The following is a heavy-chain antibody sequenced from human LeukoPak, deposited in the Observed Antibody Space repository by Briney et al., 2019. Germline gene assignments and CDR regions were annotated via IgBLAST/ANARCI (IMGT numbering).Heavy chain of an antibody. CDR1: GGSIGSYY. Sequence: KPAETLSLTCTVSGGSIGSYYCSWIRQLPGKGLEWIGYIYNSGNSNYNPSLKSRVTISVDASKNQFSLKLSSVTAADTAVYYCARGSVLVSLEVWGKGTTVTISS. CDR2: IYNSGNS. J-gene: IGHJ6*04. D-gene: IGHD3-10*01. CDR3: ARGSVLVSLEV. V-gene: IGHV4-59*01.